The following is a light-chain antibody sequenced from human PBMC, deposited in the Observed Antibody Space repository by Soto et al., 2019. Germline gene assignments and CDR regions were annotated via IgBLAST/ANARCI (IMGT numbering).Light chain of an antibody. V-gene: IGKV3-20*01. CDR1: QTLSSRH. Sequence: EIVWTKSHGNLSLSPGESATLSCRASQTLSSRHLAWYQQKPGQAPRLLIYGASSRATDIPDRFNGSGSGTDFTLTINRLEPEDFAVYYCQQYDSSPRTFGQGTKVDIK. CDR3: QQYDSSPRT. J-gene: IGKJ1*01. CDR2: GAS.